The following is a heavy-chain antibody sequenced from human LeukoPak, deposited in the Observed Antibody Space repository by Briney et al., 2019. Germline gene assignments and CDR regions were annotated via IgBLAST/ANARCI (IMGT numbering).Heavy chain of an antibody. V-gene: IGHV3-53*05. Sequence: PGGSLRLSCAASGFTVSSNYMSWVRQVPGKGLEWVSVIYSGGSTYYADSVKGRFTISRDNSKNTLYLQMNSLRAEDTAVYYCAGGTTVRKLDYWGQGALVTVSS. CDR3: AGGTTVRKLDY. CDR1: GFTVSSNY. D-gene: IGHD4-17*01. J-gene: IGHJ4*02. CDR2: IYSGGST.